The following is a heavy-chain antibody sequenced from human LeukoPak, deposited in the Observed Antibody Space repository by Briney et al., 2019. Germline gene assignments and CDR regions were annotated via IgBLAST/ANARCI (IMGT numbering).Heavy chain of an antibody. J-gene: IGHJ4*02. Sequence: GGSLRLSCAASGFTFSSYGMHWVRQAPGKGLEWVAVISYDGSNKYYADSVKGRFTISRDNSKNTLYLQMSSLRAEDTAVYYCAKALDGYNYPKALSHWGQGTLVTVSS. CDR1: GFTFSSYG. CDR3: AKALDGYNYPKALSH. V-gene: IGHV3-30*18. CDR2: ISYDGSNK. D-gene: IGHD5-24*01.